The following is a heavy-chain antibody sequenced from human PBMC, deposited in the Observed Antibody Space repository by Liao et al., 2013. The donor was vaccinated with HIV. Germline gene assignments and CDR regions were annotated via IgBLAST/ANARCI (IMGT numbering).Heavy chain of an antibody. V-gene: IGHV4-4*07. CDR3: ARGFWGSGLDS. J-gene: IGHJ4*02. CDR2: IYFSGNT. CDR1: GGSINSNY. D-gene: IGHD3-10*01. Sequence: QVQLQESGPGLVKPSETLSLTCTVSGGSINSNYWSWIRRPAGKGLEWIGRIYFSGNTDYSPSLKSRVTISLDTSKSQFSLNLNSVTAADTAVYYCARGFWGSGLDSWGQGILVTVSS.